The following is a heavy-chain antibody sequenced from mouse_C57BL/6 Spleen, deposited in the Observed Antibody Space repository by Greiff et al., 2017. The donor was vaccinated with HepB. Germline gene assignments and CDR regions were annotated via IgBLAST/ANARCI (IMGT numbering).Heavy chain of an antibody. J-gene: IGHJ4*01. CDR1: GYTFTSYW. V-gene: IGHV1-74*01. Sequence: QVQLQQPGAELVKPGASVKVSCKASGYTFTSYWMHWVKQRPGQGLEWIGRIHPSDSDTNYNQKFKGKATLTVDKSSSTAYMQLSSLTSEDSAVYYCAPGVVATTGDYAMDYWGQGTSVTVSS. D-gene: IGHD1-1*01. CDR2: IHPSDSDT. CDR3: APGVVATTGDYAMDY.